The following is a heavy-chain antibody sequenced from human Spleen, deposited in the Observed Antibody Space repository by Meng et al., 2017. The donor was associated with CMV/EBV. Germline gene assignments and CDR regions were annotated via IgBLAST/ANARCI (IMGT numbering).Heavy chain of an antibody. CDR3: ASSTSGVVIGILRRYNWFDP. D-gene: IGHD2-21*01. Sequence: FTGYYLHWVRQAPGQGLEWMGWINPYSGATKYAEKFQGRVTMTRNTSISTAYMELNTLRSDDTAVYYCASSTSGVVIGILRRYNWFDPWGQGTLVT. CDR2: INPYSGAT. J-gene: IGHJ5*02. V-gene: IGHV1-2*02. CDR1: FTGYY.